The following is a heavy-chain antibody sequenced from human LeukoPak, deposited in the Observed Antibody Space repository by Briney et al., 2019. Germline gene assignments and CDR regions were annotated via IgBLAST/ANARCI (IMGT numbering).Heavy chain of an antibody. J-gene: IGHJ4*02. CDR1: GGSISSGGSY. V-gene: IGHV4-31*03. D-gene: IGHD3-16*01. Sequence: SETLSLTCTVSGGSISSGGSYWSWIRQHPGKGLEWIGYIYYSGSTYYNPSLKSRVTISVDTSKNQFSLKLSSVTAADTAVYYCARGGALRPPYFDYWGKGTLVTVSS. CDR2: IYYSGST. CDR3: ARGGALRPPYFDY.